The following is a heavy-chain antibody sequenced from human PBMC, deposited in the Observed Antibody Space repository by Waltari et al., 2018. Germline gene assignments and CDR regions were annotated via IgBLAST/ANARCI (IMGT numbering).Heavy chain of an antibody. Sequence: QVQLQESGPGLVKPSQTLSLTCTVSGGSISSGSYYWSWLRQPAGKGLEWIGYIYTSGSTNYNPSLKSRVTISVDTSKNQFSLKLSSVTAADTAVYYCARFPFWAYYGMDVWGQGTTVTVSS. D-gene: IGHD7-27*01. V-gene: IGHV4-61*09. CDR3: ARFPFWAYYGMDV. J-gene: IGHJ6*02. CDR1: GGSISSGSYY. CDR2: IYTSGST.